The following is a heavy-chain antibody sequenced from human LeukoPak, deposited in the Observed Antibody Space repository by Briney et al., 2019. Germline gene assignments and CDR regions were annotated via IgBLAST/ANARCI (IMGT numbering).Heavy chain of an antibody. CDR3: ARRDSSSPWFDP. Sequence: SQTLSLTCTVSGGSISSGNYYWTWIRQPAGKGLEWIGRIYTSGSTNYSPSLKSRVTISVDTSKNQFSLKLSSVTAADTAVYYCARRDSSSPWFDPWGQGTLVTVSS. D-gene: IGHD6-6*01. CDR1: GGSISSGNYY. V-gene: IGHV4-61*02. CDR2: IYTSGST. J-gene: IGHJ5*02.